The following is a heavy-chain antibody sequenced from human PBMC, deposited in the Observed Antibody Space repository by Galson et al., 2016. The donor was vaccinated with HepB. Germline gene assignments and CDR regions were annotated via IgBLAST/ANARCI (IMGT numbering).Heavy chain of an antibody. CDR1: GFTVSNNY. J-gene: IGHJ4*02. Sequence: SLRLSCAASGFTVSNNYMSWVRQAPGQGLEWVSVMYSGGGTYYADSVRGRFTISRDNSKNTVYLQMNSLRAEDTAVYYCARLVLYDTSGSYYWGQGTLVTVSS. D-gene: IGHD3-22*01. V-gene: IGHV3-53*01. CDR2: MYSGGGT. CDR3: ARLVLYDTSGSYY.